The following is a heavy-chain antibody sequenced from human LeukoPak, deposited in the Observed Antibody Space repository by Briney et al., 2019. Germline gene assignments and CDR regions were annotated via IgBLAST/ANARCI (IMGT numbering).Heavy chain of an antibody. V-gene: IGHV1-69*06. J-gene: IGHJ3*02. CDR3: ARVSTRIAAAPDAFDI. CDR1: GGTFSSYA. Sequence: SVKVSCKASGGTFSSYAISWVRQAPGQGLEWMGGIIPIFGTANYAQKFQGRVTITADKSTSTAYMELSSLRSEDTAVYYCARVSTRIAAAPDAFDIWGQGTMVTVSS. D-gene: IGHD6-13*01. CDR2: IIPIFGTA.